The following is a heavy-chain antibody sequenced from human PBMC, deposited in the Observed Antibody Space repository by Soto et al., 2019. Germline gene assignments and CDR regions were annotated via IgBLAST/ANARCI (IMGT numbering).Heavy chain of an antibody. J-gene: IGHJ6*03. CDR2: IYPGDSDT. Sequence: GESLKISCKGFGNSFSDYWVGWVRQMPGKGLEWMGIIYPGDSDTRYRPSFQGQVTISADKSISTAYLQWSSLKASDTAMYYCARQSYSKNMDVWGKGTTVTVSS. CDR1: GNSFSDYW. V-gene: IGHV5-51*01. D-gene: IGHD3-10*01. CDR3: ARQSYSKNMDV.